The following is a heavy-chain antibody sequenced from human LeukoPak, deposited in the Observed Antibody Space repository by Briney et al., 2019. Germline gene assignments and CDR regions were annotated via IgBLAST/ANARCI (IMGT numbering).Heavy chain of an antibody. Sequence: PGGSLRLSCAASGFTFSSYAMGWVRQAPGKGLEWVSAISGSGGSTYYADSVKGRFTISRDNSKNTLYLQMNSLRAEDTAVYYCAKRLGAYYDYVWGSYPFDYWGQGTLVTVSS. CDR2: ISGSGGST. J-gene: IGHJ4*02. V-gene: IGHV3-23*01. CDR3: AKRLGAYYDYVWGSYPFDY. D-gene: IGHD3-16*02. CDR1: GFTFSSYA.